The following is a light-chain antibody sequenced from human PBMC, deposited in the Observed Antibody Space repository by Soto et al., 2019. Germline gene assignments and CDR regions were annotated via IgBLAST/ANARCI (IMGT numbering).Light chain of an antibody. J-gene: IGLJ1*01. Sequence: QSALTQPRSVSASPGQSVTISCSGTSSDVGGYNYVSWYQQHPGKAPKVVVYDVSKRPSGVPDRFSGSKSGNTASLTISGLQAEDEADYYCCSYAGLYSDVFGSVTNLPVL. CDR2: DVS. CDR1: SSDVGGYNY. CDR3: CSYAGLYSDV. V-gene: IGLV2-11*01.